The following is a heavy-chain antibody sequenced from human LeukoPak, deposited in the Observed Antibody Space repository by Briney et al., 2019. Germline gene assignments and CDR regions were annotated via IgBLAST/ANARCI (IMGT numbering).Heavy chain of an antibody. D-gene: IGHD1-26*01. CDR3: ARDKGYSAFFWPQPYYYMDV. J-gene: IGHJ6*03. CDR2: MNPNSGNT. V-gene: IGHV1-8*01. CDR1: GYTFTSYD. Sequence: ASVKVSCKASGYTFTSYDINWVRQATGQGLEWMGWMNPNSGNTGYAQKLQGRVTMTTDTSTSTAYMELRSLRSDDTAVYYCARDKGYSAFFWPQPYYYMDVWGKGTTVTISS.